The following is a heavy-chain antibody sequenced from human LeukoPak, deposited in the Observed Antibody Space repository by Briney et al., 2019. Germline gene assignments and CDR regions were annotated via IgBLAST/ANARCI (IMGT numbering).Heavy chain of an antibody. V-gene: IGHV1-69*01. Sequence: SVEVSCKASGGTFSSYAISWVRQAPGQGLERMGGIIPIFGTANYAQKFQGRVTITADESTSTAYMELSSLRSEDTAVYYCARGADDYWYFDLWGRGTLVTVSS. CDR3: ARGADDYWYFDL. CDR2: IIPIFGTA. J-gene: IGHJ2*01. CDR1: GGTFSSYA.